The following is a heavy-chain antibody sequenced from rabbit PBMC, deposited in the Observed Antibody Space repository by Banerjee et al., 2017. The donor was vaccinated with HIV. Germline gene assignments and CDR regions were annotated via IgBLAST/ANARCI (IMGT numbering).Heavy chain of an antibody. V-gene: IGHV1S45*01. Sequence: QQQLEESGGGLVKPGGTLTLTCKASGIDFSSGYWMCWVRQAPGKGLELIACISTYNGITYYASWAKGRFTISKTSSTVTLQMTSLTAADTATYFCARDLAGVIGWNFGLWGPGTLVTVS. D-gene: IGHD4-1*01. CDR1: GIDFSSGYW. CDR3: ARDLAGVIGWNFGL. CDR2: ISTYNGIT. J-gene: IGHJ6*01.